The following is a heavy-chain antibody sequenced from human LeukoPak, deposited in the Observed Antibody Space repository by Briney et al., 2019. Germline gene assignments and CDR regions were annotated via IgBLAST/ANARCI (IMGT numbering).Heavy chain of an antibody. CDR1: GYTFTGYY. J-gene: IGHJ4*02. Sequence: ASVKVSCKASGYTFTGYYMHWVRQAPGQGLEWMGWINPNSGGTNYAQKFQGRVTMTRDTSISTAYVELSRLRSDDTAVYYCARDLYYYDSSGYPPFGYWGQGALVTVSS. CDR3: ARDLYYYDSSGYPPFGY. V-gene: IGHV1-2*02. CDR2: INPNSGGT. D-gene: IGHD3-22*01.